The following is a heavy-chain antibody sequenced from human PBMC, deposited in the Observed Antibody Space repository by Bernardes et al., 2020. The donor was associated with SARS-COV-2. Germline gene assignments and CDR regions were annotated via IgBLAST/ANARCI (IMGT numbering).Heavy chain of an antibody. CDR2: IYPGDSET. Sequence: GESLKISFGGSGYNFNTQWVAWVRQVAGKGLEYMGIIYPGDSETKYGPSFQGRVTISADKSINTVYLQWNRLEASDTAMYYCATSPILSGWPFDHWGQGTLITVSS. CDR3: ATSPILSGWPFDH. V-gene: IGHV5-51*01. J-gene: IGHJ4*02. CDR1: GYNFNTQW. D-gene: IGHD6-19*01.